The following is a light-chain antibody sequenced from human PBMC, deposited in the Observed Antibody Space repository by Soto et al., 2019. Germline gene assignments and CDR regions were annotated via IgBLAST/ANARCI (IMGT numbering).Light chain of an antibody. CDR2: EVT. CDR3: SSYRSSNTVV. J-gene: IGLJ2*01. CDR1: SSDIGGYDY. V-gene: IGLV2-14*01. Sequence: ALTQPASVSGSPGQSITISCTGTSSDIGGYDYVSWFQQHPGKAPKLMLYEVTNRPSGVSNRVSGSKSGNTASLTISGLQAEDEAHYYCSSYRSSNTVVFGGGTKLTVL.